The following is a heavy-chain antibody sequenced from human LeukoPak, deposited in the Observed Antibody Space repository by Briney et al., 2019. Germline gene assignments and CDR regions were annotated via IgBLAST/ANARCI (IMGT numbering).Heavy chain of an antibody. CDR2: ISRSSSYI. J-gene: IGHJ4*02. D-gene: IGHD3-22*01. CDR1: GSTFSSYS. V-gene: IGHV3-21*01. Sequence: GGSLRLSCAASGSTFSSYSMSWVRQAPGKGLEWVSSISRSSSYIYYADSVKGRFTISRDNAKNSLYLQMTNQRAEDTAVHYCVRGYDGSGYVNFDFFSWGRGTLVTVSS. CDR3: VRGYDGSGYVNFDFFS.